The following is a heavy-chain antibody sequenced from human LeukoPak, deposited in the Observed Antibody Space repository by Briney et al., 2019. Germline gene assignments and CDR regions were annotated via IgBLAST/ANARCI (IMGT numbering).Heavy chain of an antibody. CDR3: TRSRGLWMSFDY. V-gene: IGHV3-49*04. CDR2: IRSETYGGTT. Sequence: PGGSLRLSCTASGFTFGDYDVSWVRQAPGKGLEWVGFIRSETYGGTTEYAASVRGRFSISRDDSKSIAYLQMNSLKTEDTALYFCTRSRGLWMSFDYWGQGTLVTVSS. CDR1: GFTFGDYD. J-gene: IGHJ4*02. D-gene: IGHD3-3*01.